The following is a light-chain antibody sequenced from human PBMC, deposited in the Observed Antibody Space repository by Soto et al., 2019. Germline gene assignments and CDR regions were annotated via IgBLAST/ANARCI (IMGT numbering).Light chain of an antibody. CDR1: QSVSSNY. CDR2: GAS. J-gene: IGKJ1*01. V-gene: IGKV3-20*01. CDR3: QQYGSLSWT. Sequence: DIALTQSPGTLSLSPGQRATLSCRASQSVSSNYLAWYQQRPGQAPRLLIYGASTRATGIPDRFSGSGSGTDFTLTISRLEPEDFAVYYCQQYGSLSWTFGQGTKV.